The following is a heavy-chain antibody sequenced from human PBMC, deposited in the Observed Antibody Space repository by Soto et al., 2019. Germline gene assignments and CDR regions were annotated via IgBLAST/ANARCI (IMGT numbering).Heavy chain of an antibody. V-gene: IGHV4-30-4*01. Sequence: PSETLALTCTVSGCSISSGDYYWSWIRKPPGKGLEWIGYIYYSGSTYYNPSLKSRVTISVDTSKNQFSLKLSSVTAADTAVYYCASAKYYVWGSYRCDAFDIWGQGTMVTVSS. CDR2: IYYSGST. CDR3: ASAKYYVWGSYRCDAFDI. J-gene: IGHJ3*02. D-gene: IGHD3-16*02. CDR1: GCSISSGDYY.